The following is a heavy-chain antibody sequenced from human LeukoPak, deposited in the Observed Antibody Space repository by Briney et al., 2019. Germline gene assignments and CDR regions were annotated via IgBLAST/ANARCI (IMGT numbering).Heavy chain of an antibody. J-gene: IGHJ4*02. V-gene: IGHV1-69*13. CDR2: IIPIFGTA. Sequence: ASVKVSCKASGYTFTSYGISWVRQAPGQGLEWMGGIIPIFGTANYAQKFQGRVTITADESTSTAYMELSSLRSEDTAVYYCARAPTMTGFDYWGQGTLVTVSS. CDR3: ARAPTMTGFDY. CDR1: GYTFTSYG.